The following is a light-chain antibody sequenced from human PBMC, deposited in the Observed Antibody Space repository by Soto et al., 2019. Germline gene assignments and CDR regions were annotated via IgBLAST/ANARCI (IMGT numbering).Light chain of an antibody. CDR1: QSISNNY. J-gene: IGKJ5*01. CDR3: QQYKNWPL. V-gene: IGKV3-20*01. Sequence: EIVLTQSPGTLSLSPGERATLSCRASQSISNNYLAWYLQRPGQAPRLLIYGASYRTTGIPARFSSSGSGTDFTLTISRLEPEDFAVYYCQQYKNWPLFGQGTRLEIK. CDR2: GAS.